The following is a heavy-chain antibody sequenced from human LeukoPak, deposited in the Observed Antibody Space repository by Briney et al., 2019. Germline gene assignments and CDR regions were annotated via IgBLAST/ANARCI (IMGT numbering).Heavy chain of an antibody. V-gene: IGHV4-34*01. CDR2: INHSGST. CDR3: ARAAGIAAAGPYMDYFDY. Sequence: PSETLSLTCAVYGGSFSGYYWSWIRQPPGKGLEWIGEINHSGSTNYNPSLQSRVTISVDTSKNQFSLKLSSVTAADTAVYYCARAAGIAAAGPYMDYFDYWGQGTLVTVSS. J-gene: IGHJ4*02. CDR1: GGSFSGYY. D-gene: IGHD6-13*01.